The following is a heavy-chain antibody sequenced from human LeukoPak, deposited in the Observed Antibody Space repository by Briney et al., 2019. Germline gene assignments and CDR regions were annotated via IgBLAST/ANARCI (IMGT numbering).Heavy chain of an antibody. V-gene: IGHV1-2*02. CDR1: GFTFTGYY. Sequence: ASVKVSCKASGFTFTGYYMHWVRQAPGQGLEWMGWMYPNSGGTNYAQKFQGRVTMTRDTSISTAYMELSRLRSDDTAVYYCARSRGYYDSSGYYHPFDYWGQGTLVTVSS. J-gene: IGHJ4*02. CDR3: ARSRGYYDSSGYYHPFDY. CDR2: MYPNSGGT. D-gene: IGHD3-22*01.